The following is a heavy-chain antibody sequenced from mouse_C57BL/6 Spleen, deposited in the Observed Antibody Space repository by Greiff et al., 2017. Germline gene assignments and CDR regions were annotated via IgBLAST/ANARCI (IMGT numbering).Heavy chain of an antibody. Sequence: VQLQQPGAELVKPGASVKLSCKASGYTFTSYWMHWVKQRPGQGLEWIGMIHPNSGSTNYNEKFKSKATLTVDKSSSTAYMQLSSLTSEDSAVYYGARALYYYGSSYGYYAMDYWGQGTSVTVSS. V-gene: IGHV1-64*01. D-gene: IGHD1-1*01. CDR1: GYTFTSYW. CDR2: IHPNSGST. J-gene: IGHJ4*01. CDR3: ARALYYYGSSYGYYAMDY.